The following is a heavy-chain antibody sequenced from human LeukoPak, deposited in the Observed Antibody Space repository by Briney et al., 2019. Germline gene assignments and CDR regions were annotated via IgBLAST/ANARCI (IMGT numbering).Heavy chain of an antibody. CDR1: GFTFSSYG. V-gene: IGHV3-33*01. J-gene: IGHJ4*02. D-gene: IGHD3-10*01. CDR3: ARDSGQLLWFGELSSFDY. CDR2: IWYDGSNK. Sequence: GRSLRLSCAASGFTFSSYGMHWVRQAPAKGLEWVAIIWYDGSNKYYADSVKGRFTISRDNSKNTLYLQMNSLRAEDTAVYYCARDSGQLLWFGELSSFDYWGQGTLVTVSS.